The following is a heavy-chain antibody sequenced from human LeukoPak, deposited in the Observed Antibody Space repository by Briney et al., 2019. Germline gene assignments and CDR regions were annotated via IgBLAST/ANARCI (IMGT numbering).Heavy chain of an antibody. CDR2: ISYDGSNK. CDR1: GFXFSSYP. CDR3: ARDGGGYYASGTHYYFDC. Sequence: GRSLRLSCAASGFXFSSYPIHWVRQAPGKGLEWVGDISYDGSNKYSADPVKGRFTISRDNSKNTLYLQVSSLRAEDTAVYYCARDGGGYYASGTHYYFDCWGQGTLVTVSS. D-gene: IGHD3-10*01. V-gene: IGHV3-30-3*01. J-gene: IGHJ4*02.